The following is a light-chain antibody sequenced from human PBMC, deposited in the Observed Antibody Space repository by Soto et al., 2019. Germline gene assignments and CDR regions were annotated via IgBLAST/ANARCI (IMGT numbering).Light chain of an antibody. V-gene: IGKV1-5*01. CDR2: DVS. J-gene: IGKJ4*01. CDR3: QQYKSFSLT. CDR1: QSIVDS. Sequence: DIQMTQSPSSLSASVGDRVTITCRASQSIVDSLAWYQQKPGKAPYLLISDVSSLERGVPSRFSGSGSGTDFSLTISSLHPDDFATYYCQQYKSFSLTFGGGTKVDIK.